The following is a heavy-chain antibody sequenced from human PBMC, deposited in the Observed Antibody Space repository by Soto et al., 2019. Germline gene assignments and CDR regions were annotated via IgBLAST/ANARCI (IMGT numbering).Heavy chain of an antibody. CDR3: ATGPLRFPDYGDYAAYSYGMDV. V-gene: IGHV3-30*03. CDR2: SSYGGSNK. CDR1: GFTFSAFG. D-gene: IGHD4-17*01. J-gene: IGHJ6*02. Sequence: QMKLVESGGGVVQPGTSLRLSCVASGFTFSAFGMHWVRQAPGKGLEWVAISSYGGSNKYYGDSVQGRFTISRDNSRDTLYLQMNSLRDEDTAVYYCATGPLRFPDYGDYAAYSYGMDVWGQGTTVTVSS.